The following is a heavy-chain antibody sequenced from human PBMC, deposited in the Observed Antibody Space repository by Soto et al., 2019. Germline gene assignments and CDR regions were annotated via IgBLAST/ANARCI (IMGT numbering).Heavy chain of an antibody. CDR1: GYTLTELS. D-gene: IGHD3-10*01. V-gene: IGHV1-24*01. CDR3: ATGGGITMVRGVILYGRCYYYGMDV. Sequence: VASVKVSCKVSGYTLTELSMHWVRQAPGKGLEWMGGFDPEDGETIYAQKFQGRVTMTEDTSTDTAYMELSSLRSEDTAVYYCATGGGITMVRGVILYGRCYYYGMDVWGQGTTVTVSS. J-gene: IGHJ6*02. CDR2: FDPEDGET.